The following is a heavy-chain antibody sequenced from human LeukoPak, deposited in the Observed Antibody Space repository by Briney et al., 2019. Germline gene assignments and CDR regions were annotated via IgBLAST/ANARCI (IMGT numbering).Heavy chain of an antibody. Sequence: VASVKVSCKASGYTFTSYYMHWVRQAPGQGLEWMGIINPSGGSTSYAQKFQGRVTMTRDTSTSTVCVELSSLRSEDTAVYYCASSIWKLVSYFDYWGQGTLVTVSS. CDR3: ASSIWKLVSYFDY. D-gene: IGHD2/OR15-2a*01. J-gene: IGHJ4*02. CDR2: INPSGGST. V-gene: IGHV1-46*01. CDR1: GYTFTSYY.